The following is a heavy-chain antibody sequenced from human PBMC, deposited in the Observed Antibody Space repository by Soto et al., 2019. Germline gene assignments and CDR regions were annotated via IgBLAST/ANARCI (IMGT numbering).Heavy chain of an antibody. Sequence: DVQLVESGGDLVQPGGSLRLSCAASGFTFGNYWMAWVRQAPGKGLEWVANIRGDGSREYYLDSVRGRFSVSRDNAKESRYLQMTGLRVEDTAVYYCARDVNYGDGTAYYDVFDIWGQGTVVTVSS. V-gene: IGHV3-7*05. D-gene: IGHD4-17*01. CDR3: ARDVNYGDGTAYYDVFDI. J-gene: IGHJ3*02. CDR1: GFTFGNYW. CDR2: IRGDGSRE.